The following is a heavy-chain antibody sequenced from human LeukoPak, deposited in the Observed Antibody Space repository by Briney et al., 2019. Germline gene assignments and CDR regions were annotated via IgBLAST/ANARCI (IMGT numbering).Heavy chain of an antibody. Sequence: ASVKVSCKASGYTFTSYYMHWVRQAPGQGLEWMGIINPSGGSTSYAQKFQGRVTMTRDTSTSTVYMELSSLRSEDTAVYYCARGGVGYYYDSSGNYDYWGQGTLVTVSS. CDR1: GYTFTSYY. J-gene: IGHJ4*02. CDR3: ARGGVGYYYDSSGNYDY. V-gene: IGHV1-46*01. CDR2: INPSGGST. D-gene: IGHD3-22*01.